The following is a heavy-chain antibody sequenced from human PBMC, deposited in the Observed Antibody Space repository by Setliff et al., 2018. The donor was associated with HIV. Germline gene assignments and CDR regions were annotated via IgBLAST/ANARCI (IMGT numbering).Heavy chain of an antibody. Sequence: SETLSLTCTVSGDSISSGSYYWSWIRQPAGKGLEWIGRIYTSGSTSYNPSLKSRVTISVDTSRNQFSLNLNSVTAADTAVYYCASRIFYKGIVDYWGQGTLVTVSS. V-gene: IGHV4-61*02. J-gene: IGHJ4*01. CDR3: ASRIFYKGIVDY. D-gene: IGHD2-8*01. CDR2: IYTSGST. CDR1: GDSISSGSYY.